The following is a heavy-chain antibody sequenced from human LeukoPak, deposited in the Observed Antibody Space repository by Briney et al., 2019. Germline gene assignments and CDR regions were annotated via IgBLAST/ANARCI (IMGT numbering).Heavy chain of an antibody. CDR2: IYTSGST. V-gene: IGHV4-4*07. CDR3: ARAGVEYYDFWSGRYGMDV. J-gene: IGHJ6*02. CDR1: GGSISSYY. Sequence: SETLSLTGTVSGGSISSYYWSWIRQRAGKGLEWIGRIYTSGSTNYNPSLKSRVTMSVDTSKNQFSLKLSSVTAADTAVYYCARAGVEYYDFWSGRYGMDVWGQGTTVTVSS. D-gene: IGHD3-3*01.